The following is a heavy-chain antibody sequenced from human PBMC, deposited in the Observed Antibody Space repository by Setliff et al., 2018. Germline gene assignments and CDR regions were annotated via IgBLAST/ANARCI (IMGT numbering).Heavy chain of an antibody. CDR2: ISVYNGKT. J-gene: IGHJ3*02. CDR1: GYTFTSYG. V-gene: IGHV1-18*01. CDR3: ARSGYDLLTGSINDAFDI. D-gene: IGHD3-9*01. Sequence: ASVKVSCKASGYTFTSYGISWVRQAPGQGLEWMGWISVYNGKTKYAQKFQGRVTMTRNTSISTAYMELSSLRSEDTAVYYCARSGYDLLTGSINDAFDIWGQGTMVTVSS.